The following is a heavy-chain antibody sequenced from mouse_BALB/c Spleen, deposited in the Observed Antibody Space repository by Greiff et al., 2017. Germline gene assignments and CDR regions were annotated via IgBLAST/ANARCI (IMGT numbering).Heavy chain of an antibody. V-gene: IGHV1-12*01. CDR1: GYTFTSYN. D-gene: IGHD2-3*01. CDR3: ARWGDGYYSFFDY. J-gene: IGHJ2*01. CDR2: IYPGNGDT. Sequence: LQQPGAELVKPGASVKMSCKASGYTFTSYNMHWVKQTPGQGLEWIGAIYPGNGDTSYNQKFKGKATLTADKSSSTAYMQLSSLTSEDSAVYYCARWGDGYYSFFDYWGQGTTLTVSS.